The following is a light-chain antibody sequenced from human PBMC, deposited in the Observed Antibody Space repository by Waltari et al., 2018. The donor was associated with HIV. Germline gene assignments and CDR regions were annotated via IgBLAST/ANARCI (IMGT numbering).Light chain of an antibody. Sequence: EIVLTQSPATLSLSPGERATLSCGTSQSLSSNYLAWYQQKPGLAPRLLIYDASKRATGIPYRFSGSGSGTDFTLTISRLEPEDVAVYYCQQYGRSPWTFGQGTKVEVK. CDR2: DAS. CDR1: QSLSSNY. J-gene: IGKJ1*01. CDR3: QQYGRSPWT. V-gene: IGKV3D-20*01.